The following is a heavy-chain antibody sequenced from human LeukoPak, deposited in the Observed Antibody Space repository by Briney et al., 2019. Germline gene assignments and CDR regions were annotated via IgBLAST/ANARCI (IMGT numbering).Heavy chain of an antibody. J-gene: IGHJ4*02. CDR2: IIPIFGTA. CDR3: ARSAPGLIQGLSTEDIVVVPAAIYYFDY. D-gene: IGHD2-2*01. CDR1: GGTFSSYA. Sequence: SVKVSCKASGGTFSSYAISWVRQAPGQGLEWMGGIIPIFGTANYAQKFQGRVTITADKSTSTAYMELSSLRSEDTAVYYCARSAPGLIQGLSTEDIVVVPAAIYYFDYWGQGTLVTVSS. V-gene: IGHV1-69*06.